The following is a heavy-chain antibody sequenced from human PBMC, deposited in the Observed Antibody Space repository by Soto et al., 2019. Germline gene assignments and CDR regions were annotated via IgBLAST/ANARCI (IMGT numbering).Heavy chain of an antibody. D-gene: IGHD6-13*01. CDR1: GFTFTSSA. Sequence: GASVKVSCKASGFTFTSSAMQWVRQARGQRLEWIGWIVVGSGNTNYAQKFQERVTITRDMSTSTAYMELSSLEPEDTAVYYCGREEKYSSSYYPTYWGQGTPVTVSS. J-gene: IGHJ4*02. CDR3: GREEKYSSSYYPTY. V-gene: IGHV1-58*02. CDR2: IVVGSGNT.